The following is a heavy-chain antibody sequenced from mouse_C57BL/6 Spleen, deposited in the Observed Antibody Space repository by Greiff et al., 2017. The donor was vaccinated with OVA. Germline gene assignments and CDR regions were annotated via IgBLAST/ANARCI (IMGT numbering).Heavy chain of an antibody. J-gene: IGHJ1*03. CDR2: NDPEDGGT. V-gene: IGHV14-4*01. CDR3: TRGYFDV. Sequence: EVQLQESGAELVRPGASVKLSCTASGFNIKDDYMHWVKQRPEQGLEWFGWNDPEDGGTKYASTFQGKATITADTSSNTAYQQLSSLTSEDTAVDYCTRGYFDVWGTGTTLTVSS. CDR1: GFNIKDDY.